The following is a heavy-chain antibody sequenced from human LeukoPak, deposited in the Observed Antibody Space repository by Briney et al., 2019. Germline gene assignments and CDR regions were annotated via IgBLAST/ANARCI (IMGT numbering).Heavy chain of an antibody. D-gene: IGHD2-21*01. J-gene: IGHJ4*02. CDR2: IFHSGNT. V-gene: IGHV4-38-2*01. CDR3: ARGAYCGGDCYDY. CDR1: GYSITSGHF. Sequence: SETLSLTCAVSGYSITSGHFWGWIRQPPGKGLEWIGSIFHSGNTYCNPSLKSRLTISVDTSKNQFSLKLSSLTAADTAVYYCARGAYCGGDCYDYWGQGTLVTVSS.